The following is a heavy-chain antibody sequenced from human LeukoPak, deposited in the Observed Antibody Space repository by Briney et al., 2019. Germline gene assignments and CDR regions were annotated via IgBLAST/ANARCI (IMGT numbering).Heavy chain of an antibody. CDR2: INHSGST. Sequence: SETLSLTCAVYGGSFSDYYWSWIRQPPGKGLEWIGEINHSGSTNYNPSLKSRATISVDTSKNQFFLKLNSVTAADTAVYYCARDFIPGYSSVWPRGPSFYYMDVWGRGTTVTVSS. D-gene: IGHD6-19*01. V-gene: IGHV4-34*01. CDR3: ARDFIPGYSSVWPRGPSFYYMDV. J-gene: IGHJ6*03. CDR1: GGSFSDYY.